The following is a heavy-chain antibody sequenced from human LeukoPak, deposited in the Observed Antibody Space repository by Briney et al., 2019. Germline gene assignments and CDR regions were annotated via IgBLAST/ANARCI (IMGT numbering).Heavy chain of an antibody. V-gene: IGHV3-20*04. CDR3: ASAVVVVAATLGFDY. D-gene: IGHD2-15*01. J-gene: IGHJ4*02. CDR1: GFTFDDYG. Sequence: PGGSLRLSCAASGFTFDDYGMSWVRQAPGKGLEWVSGINWNGGSTGYADSVKGRFTISRDNAKNSLYLQMNSLRAEDTAVYYCASAVVVVAATLGFDYWGQGTLVTVSS. CDR2: INWNGGST.